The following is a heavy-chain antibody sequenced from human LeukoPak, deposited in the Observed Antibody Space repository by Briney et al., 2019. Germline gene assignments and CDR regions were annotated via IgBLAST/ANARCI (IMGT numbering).Heavy chain of an antibody. D-gene: IGHD6-19*01. J-gene: IGHJ4*02. V-gene: IGHV4-59*11. CDR2: VYYSGNT. CDR1: GGSISSHY. CDR3: ARINSGWYFDY. Sequence: SETLSLTCIVSGGSISSHYWTWIRQPPGKGLEYIGYVYYSGNTNYNPSLKSRVTISVDRSKNQFSLKLTSVTAEDTAVYYCARINSGWYFDYWGQGTLVTVSS.